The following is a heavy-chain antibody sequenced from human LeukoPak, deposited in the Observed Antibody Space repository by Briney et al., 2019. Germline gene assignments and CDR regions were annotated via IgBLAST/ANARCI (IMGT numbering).Heavy chain of an antibody. J-gene: IGHJ6*02. CDR1: GFTFSSYW. Sequence: PGGSLRLSCAASGFTFSSYWMHWVRQGPGKGLVWVSRINSDGSSTSYADSAKGRFTISRDNAKNTLYLQMNSLRAEDTAVYYCARERVVVTAIEDCYYGMDVWGQGTTVTVSS. D-gene: IGHD2-21*02. CDR2: INSDGSST. CDR3: ARERVVVTAIEDCYYGMDV. V-gene: IGHV3-74*01.